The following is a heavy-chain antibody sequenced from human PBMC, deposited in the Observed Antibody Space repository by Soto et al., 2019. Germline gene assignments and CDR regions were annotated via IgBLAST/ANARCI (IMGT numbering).Heavy chain of an antibody. CDR1: GLSLNEHP. CDR2: ISSSSSYI. V-gene: IGHV3-21*06. J-gene: IGHJ6*02. CDR3: ARDAIKSPGINYYGMDV. Sequence: GSLRLSCVASGLSLNEHPMHWVRQAPGMGLEWVSSISSSSSYIYYSDSVKGRFTISRDNAKSTLYLQMNSLRAEDTAVYYCARDAIKSPGINYYGMDVWGQGTTVTGSS.